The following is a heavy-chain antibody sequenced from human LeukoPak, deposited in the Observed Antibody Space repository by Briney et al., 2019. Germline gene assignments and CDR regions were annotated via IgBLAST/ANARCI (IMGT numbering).Heavy chain of an antibody. Sequence: PSETLSLTCTVSGGSISSSSYYWGWIRQPPGKGLEWIGSIYYSGSTYYNPSLKSRVTISVDTSKNQFSLKLSSVTAADTAVYYCARVTPDIVGAPYYFDYWGQGTLVTVSS. CDR1: GGSISSSSYY. D-gene: IGHD1-26*01. CDR2: IYYSGST. J-gene: IGHJ4*02. V-gene: IGHV4-39*07. CDR3: ARVTPDIVGAPYYFDY.